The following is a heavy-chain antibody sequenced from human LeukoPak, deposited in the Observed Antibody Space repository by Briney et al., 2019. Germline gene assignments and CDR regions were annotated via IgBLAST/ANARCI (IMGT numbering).Heavy chain of an antibody. CDR1: GGSISSGGSY. D-gene: IGHD6-19*01. Sequence: PSQTLSLTCTVSGGSISSGGSYWSWILQHPGKGLEWIGYIYYSGSTYYNPSLKSRVTISVDTSKNQFSLKLSSVTAADTAVYYCARFSGINAFDIWGQGTMVTVSS. J-gene: IGHJ3*02. CDR2: IYYSGST. CDR3: ARFSGINAFDI. V-gene: IGHV4-31*03.